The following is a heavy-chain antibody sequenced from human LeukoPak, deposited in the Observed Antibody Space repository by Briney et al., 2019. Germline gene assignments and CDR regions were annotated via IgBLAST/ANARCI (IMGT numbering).Heavy chain of an antibody. CDR1: GYTFTSYG. D-gene: IGHD2-15*01. Sequence: GASVKVSCKASGYTFTSYGISWVRQAPGQGLEWMGWISAYNGNTNYAQKLQGRVTMTTDTSTSTAYMELRSLRSDDTAVYYCAREHPTEDIVVVVAATPSGMDAWGQGTTVTVSS. V-gene: IGHV1-18*01. CDR3: AREHPTEDIVVVVAATPSGMDA. J-gene: IGHJ6*02. CDR2: ISAYNGNT.